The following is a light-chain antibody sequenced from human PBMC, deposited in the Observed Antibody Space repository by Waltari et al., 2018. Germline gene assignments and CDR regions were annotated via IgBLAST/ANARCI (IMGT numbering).Light chain of an antibody. CDR2: DVN. CDR1: SSDVGAYNH. V-gene: IGLV2-11*01. Sequence: QSALTQPRPVSGSPGQSVTISCTGTSSDVGAYNHVPWYQHHAGKAPKVIIFDVNKRPSGVPDRFSGSKSGNTASLTISGLQAEDEADYYCFSYVGRENLVFGGGTKLTVL. J-gene: IGLJ2*01. CDR3: FSYVGRENLV.